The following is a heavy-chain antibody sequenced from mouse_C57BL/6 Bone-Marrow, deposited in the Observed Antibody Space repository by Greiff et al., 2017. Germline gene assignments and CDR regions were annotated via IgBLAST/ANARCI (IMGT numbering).Heavy chain of an antibody. J-gene: IGHJ1*03. CDR2: IYPRSGNT. V-gene: IGHV1-81*01. CDR3: AREQRDRGWYIDV. D-gene: IGHD2-14*01. CDR1: GYTFTSYG. Sequence: QVQLKESGAELARPGASVKLSCKASGYTFTSYGISWVKQRTGQGLEWIGEIYPRSGNTYYNEKFKGKATLTADTSSSTAYMELRSLTSENSAVYFCAREQRDRGWYIDVWGTGTTVTVAS.